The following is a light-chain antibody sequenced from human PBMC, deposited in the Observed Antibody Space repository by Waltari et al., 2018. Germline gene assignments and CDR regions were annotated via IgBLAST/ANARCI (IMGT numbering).Light chain of an antibody. V-gene: IGLV2-14*03. Sequence: QSALTQPASVSGSPGQSITISCTGSSSDVGLYNFVSGYQQHPGKAPKLMIFDVTDRPSGVSDRFSGSKSGNTASLTSSGLQPEDEADYYGSSHTTSSTLVFGGGTRVNV. CDR2: DVT. CDR3: SSHTTSSTLV. J-gene: IGLJ2*01. CDR1: SSDVGLYNF.